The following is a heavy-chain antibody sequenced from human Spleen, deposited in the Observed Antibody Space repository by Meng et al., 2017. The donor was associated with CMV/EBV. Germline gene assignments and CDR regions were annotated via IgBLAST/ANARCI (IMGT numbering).Heavy chain of an antibody. D-gene: IGHD3-3*01. CDR2: ISGSGYST. V-gene: IGHV3-23*01. Sequence: GESLKISCAASGLTFSTYAMNWDRQPPGKGLEWVSAISGSGYSTFYGDSVKGRFTISRDNSKNTVYLQMYSLRAEDTARYYCAIFGVVIHGMDVWGQGTTVTVSS. CDR3: AIFGVVIHGMDV. CDR1: GLTFSTYA. J-gene: IGHJ6*02.